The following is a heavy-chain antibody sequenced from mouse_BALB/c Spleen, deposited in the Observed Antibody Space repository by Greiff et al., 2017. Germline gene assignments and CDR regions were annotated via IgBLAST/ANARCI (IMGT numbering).Heavy chain of an antibody. CDR3: ARCVED. CDR1: GYTFTSYW. V-gene: IGHV1-87*01. J-gene: IGHJ4*01. Sequence: QVQLQQSGAELARPGASVKLSCKASGYTFTSYWMQWVKQRPGQGLEWIGAIYPGDGDTRYTQKFKGKATLTADKSSSTAYMQLSSLASEDSAVYYCARCVEDWGQGTSVTASS. CDR2: IYPGDGDT.